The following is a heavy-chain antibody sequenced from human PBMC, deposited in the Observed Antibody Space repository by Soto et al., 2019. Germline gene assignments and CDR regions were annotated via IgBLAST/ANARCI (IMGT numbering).Heavy chain of an antibody. Sequence: QVQLVQSGAEVKKPGASVKVSCKVSGYTFTNYALHWLRQAPGQRLEGMGWIDVGPGNTKYSQKFQDRVTITSDTSARTAYMELSSLTSEATAVYYCAKYYTSASYGHDALDIWGQGTVTTVSS. V-gene: IGHV1-3*01. D-gene: IGHD6-19*01. J-gene: IGHJ3*02. CDR3: AKYYTSASYGHDALDI. CDR2: IDVGPGNT. CDR1: GYTFTNYA.